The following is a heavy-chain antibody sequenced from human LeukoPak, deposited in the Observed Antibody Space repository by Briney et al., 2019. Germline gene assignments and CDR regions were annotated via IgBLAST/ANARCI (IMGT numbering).Heavy chain of an antibody. J-gene: IGHJ4*02. CDR2: ISPSSSYI. CDR1: GFSFSGYS. V-gene: IGHV3-21*01. CDR3: ARGRGCSSMSCYPDY. D-gene: IGHD2-2*01. Sequence: GGSLRLSCAASGFSFSGYSINWVGQAPGRGLGWVSSISPSSSYIYYADSVKGRFTISRDNAKNSLYLQMNSLRAEDTAVYYCARGRGCSSMSCYPDYWGQGTLVTVSS.